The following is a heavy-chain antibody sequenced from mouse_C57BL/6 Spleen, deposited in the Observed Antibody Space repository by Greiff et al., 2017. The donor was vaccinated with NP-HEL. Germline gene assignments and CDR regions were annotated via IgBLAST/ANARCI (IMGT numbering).Heavy chain of an antibody. V-gene: IGHV5-17*01. Sequence: EVHLVESGGGLVKPGGSLKLSCAASGFTFSDYGMHWVRQAPEKGLEWVAYISSGSSTIYYADTVKGRFTISRDNAKNTLFLQMTSLRSEDTAMYYCAGGYGSSSFFDYWGQGTTLTVSS. CDR1: GFTFSDYG. J-gene: IGHJ2*01. CDR3: AGGYGSSSFFDY. CDR2: ISSGSSTI. D-gene: IGHD1-1*01.